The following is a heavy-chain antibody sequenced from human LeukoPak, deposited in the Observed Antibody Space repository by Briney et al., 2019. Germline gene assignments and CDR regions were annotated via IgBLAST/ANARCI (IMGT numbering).Heavy chain of an antibody. CDR1: GGSFSGYY. V-gene: IGHV4-34*01. J-gene: IGHJ5*02. Sequence: PSETLSLTCAVYGGSFSGYYWSWIRQPPGKGLEWIGEINHSGSTNYNPSLKSRVTISVDTSKNQFSLKLSSVTAADTAVYYCARGGYSIRRFDPWGQGTLVTVSS. CDR2: INHSGST. D-gene: IGHD5-12*01. CDR3: ARGGYSIRRFDP.